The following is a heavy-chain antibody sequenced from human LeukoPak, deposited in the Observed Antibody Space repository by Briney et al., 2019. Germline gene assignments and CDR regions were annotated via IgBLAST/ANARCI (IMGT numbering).Heavy chain of an antibody. V-gene: IGHV1-69*13. CDR1: GGTFSSYA. J-gene: IGHJ4*02. D-gene: IGHD6-19*01. CDR2: IIPIFGTA. CDR3: ARDYSAVAGSDY. Sequence: SVKVSCKASGGTFSSYAISWVRQAPGQGLVWMGGIIPIFGTANYAQKFQGRVTITADESTSTAYMELSSLRSEDTAVYYCARDYSAVAGSDYWGQGTLVTVSS.